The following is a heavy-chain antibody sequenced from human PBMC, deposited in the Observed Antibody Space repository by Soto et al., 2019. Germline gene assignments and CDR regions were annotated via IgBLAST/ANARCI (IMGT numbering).Heavy chain of an antibody. D-gene: IGHD2-2*01. J-gene: IGHJ4*02. CDR3: AGLGPSTIDY. CDR2: IYPGDSNT. Sequence: GESLKISCEGSGYRFTSYWIAWVRQVPGKGLEWMGIIYPGDSNTRYSPSLQGQVTMSADKSISTAYLEWSSLMDSDSAMYYCAGLGPSTIDYWGQGTLVTVSS. CDR1: GYRFTSYW. V-gene: IGHV5-51*01.